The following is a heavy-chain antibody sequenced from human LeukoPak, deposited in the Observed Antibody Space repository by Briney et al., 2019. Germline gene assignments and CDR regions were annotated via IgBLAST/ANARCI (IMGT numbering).Heavy chain of an antibody. D-gene: IGHD2-21*01. V-gene: IGHV1-2*06. CDR3: ARDYGPYPGCSWFDP. CDR1: GYTFTCYY. CDR2: INCNGGGT. J-gene: IGHJ5*02. Sequence: ASVKVSCKASGYTFTCYYIHWVRQAPGQGLEWMGRINCNGGGTSYAQKFQGRVTMTRDTSISTAYMKLDRLTSDDTAVYYCARDYGPYPGCSWFDPWGQGTLVTVSS.